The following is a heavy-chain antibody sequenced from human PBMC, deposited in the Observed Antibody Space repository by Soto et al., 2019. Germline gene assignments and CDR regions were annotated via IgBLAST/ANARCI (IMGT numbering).Heavy chain of an antibody. J-gene: IGHJ4*02. Sequence: GASVKVSCKASGYTFTGYYMHWVRQAPGQGLEWMGWINPNSGGTNYAQKFQGWVTMTRDTSISTAYMELSRLRSDDTAVYYCARSRRGVLRFLEWLERNTFDYWGQGTLVTVSS. V-gene: IGHV1-2*04. CDR2: INPNSGGT. D-gene: IGHD3-3*01. CDR1: GYTFTGYY. CDR3: ARSRRGVLRFLEWLERNTFDY.